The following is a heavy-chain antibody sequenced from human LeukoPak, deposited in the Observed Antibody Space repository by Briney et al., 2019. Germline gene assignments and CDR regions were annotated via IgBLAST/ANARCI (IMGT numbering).Heavy chain of an antibody. CDR1: GGTFSSYA. CDR3: ARTYSSTWYNWFDP. D-gene: IGHD6-13*01. V-gene: IGHV1-69*05. Sequence: ASVKVSCKASGGTFSSYAISWVRQAPGQGLEWMGGIIPIFGTANYAQKFQGRVTITTDESTSTAYMELSSLRSEDTAVYYCARTYSSTWYNWFDPWGQGTLVTVSS. CDR2: IIPIFGTA. J-gene: IGHJ5*02.